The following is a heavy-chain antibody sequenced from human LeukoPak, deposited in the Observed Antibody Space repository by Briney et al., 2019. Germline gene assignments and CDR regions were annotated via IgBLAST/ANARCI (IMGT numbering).Heavy chain of an antibody. CDR2: IDPNSGGA. Sequence: ASVKVSCKASGYTFTGYSIYWVRQAPGQGLEWLGRIDPNSGGADYAQKFQDRVTVTSDTSSNTVYMEVSRLRSDDTAVYYCARDRGIGGRQYPQNFWGREPLVTVSS. CDR3: ARDRGIGGRQYPQNF. J-gene: IGHJ4*02. V-gene: IGHV1-2*02. CDR1: GYTFTGYS. D-gene: IGHD3-16*01.